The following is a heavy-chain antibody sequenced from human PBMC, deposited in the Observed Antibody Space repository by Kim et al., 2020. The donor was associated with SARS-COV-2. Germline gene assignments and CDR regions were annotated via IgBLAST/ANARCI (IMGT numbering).Heavy chain of an antibody. CDR2: ISSSSSYI. V-gene: IGHV3-21*01. Sequence: GGSLRLSCAASGFTFSSYSMNWVRQAPGKGLEWVSSISSSSSYIYYADSVKGRFTISRDNAKNSLFLQMNSLRDEDTAVYYCARDLYYDFWSGYNYYYYGRDVWGQGTTVTVSS. J-gene: IGHJ6*02. CDR3: ARDLYYDFWSGYNYYYYGRDV. D-gene: IGHD3-3*01. CDR1: GFTFSSYS.